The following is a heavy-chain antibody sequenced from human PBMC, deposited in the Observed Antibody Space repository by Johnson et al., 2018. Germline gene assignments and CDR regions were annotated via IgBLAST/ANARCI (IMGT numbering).Heavy chain of an antibody. V-gene: IGHV3-30*18. CDR1: GFTFNSHA. D-gene: IGHD3-10*02. J-gene: IGHJ6*02. Sequence: QVQLVQSGGGVVQPGRSLRLSCAASGFTFNSHAMHWVRQAPGKGREWVTFISYEGSTIYYAESVKGRFTISRDNPKNTLSLQMNSLSSEDTAVYYCAKDRSYHYVMDVWGQGTTVTVSS. CDR2: ISYEGSTI. CDR3: AKDRSYHYVMDV.